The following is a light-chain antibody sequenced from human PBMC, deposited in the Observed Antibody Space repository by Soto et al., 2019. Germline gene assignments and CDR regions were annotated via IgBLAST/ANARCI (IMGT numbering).Light chain of an antibody. CDR3: CSYTTTYTYV. V-gene: IGLV2-23*01. Sequence: QSALTQPASVSGSPGQSITISCTGTSSDVGSYNRVSWYQQHPGKAPKLMIYEGTKRPSGVSTRFSGSKSGNTASLTISGLLDEDEGDYYCCSYTTTYTYVFGTGTKLTVL. CDR1: SSDVGSYNR. CDR2: EGT. J-gene: IGLJ1*01.